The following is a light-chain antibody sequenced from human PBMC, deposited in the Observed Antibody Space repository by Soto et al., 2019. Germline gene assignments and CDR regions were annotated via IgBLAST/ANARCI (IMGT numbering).Light chain of an antibody. V-gene: IGLV2-14*02. CDR1: STDVGSHKL. CDR3: CSYTSSTAYV. CDR2: EAY. Sequence: QSALTQPASVSGSPGQSITISCTGTSTDVGSHKLVSWYQQYPDNAPKLIIFEAYKRPSGVSNRFSGSKSGSTASLTISGLQAEDEADYYCCSYTSSTAYVFGTGTKVTVL. J-gene: IGLJ1*01.